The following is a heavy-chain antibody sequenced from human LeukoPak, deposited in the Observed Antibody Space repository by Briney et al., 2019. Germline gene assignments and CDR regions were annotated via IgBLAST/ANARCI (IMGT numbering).Heavy chain of an antibody. V-gene: IGHV3-48*01. J-gene: IGHJ5*02. CDR3: ARGVSPTPGYSSGWYRVNGNWFDP. CDR1: GFTFSSYS. D-gene: IGHD6-19*01. CDR2: ISSSSSTI. Sequence: GGSLRLSCAASGFTFSSYSMNWVRQAPGKGLEWVSYISSSSSTIYYADSVKGRFTISRDNAKNSLYLQMNSLRAEDTAVYYCARGVSPTPGYSSGWYRVNGNWFDPWRQGTLVTVSS.